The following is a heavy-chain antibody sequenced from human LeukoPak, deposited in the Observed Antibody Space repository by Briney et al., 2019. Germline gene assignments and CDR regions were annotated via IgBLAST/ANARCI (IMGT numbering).Heavy chain of an antibody. CDR3: AKTAGSYLAGDAFDI. Sequence: GGSLRLSCAASGFTFSSYGMHCVRQAPGKGLEWVAVIWYDGSNKYYTDSVKGRFTISRDNSKNTLYLQMNSLRAEDTAVYYCAKTAGSYLAGDAFDIWGQGTMVTVSS. CDR1: GFTFSSYG. J-gene: IGHJ3*02. CDR2: IWYDGSNK. D-gene: IGHD1-26*01. V-gene: IGHV3-33*06.